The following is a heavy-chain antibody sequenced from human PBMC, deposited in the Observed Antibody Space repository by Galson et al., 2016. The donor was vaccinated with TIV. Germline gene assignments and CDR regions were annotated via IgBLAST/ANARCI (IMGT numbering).Heavy chain of an antibody. CDR1: GLTFSSYW. CDR3: AKVGKSGDYSWDAFDV. CDR2: IKQDGRET. Sequence: SLRLSCAAYGLTFSSYWMFWVRQAPGKGLEWVANIKQDGRETHYVDSVKGRFTISRDNSKYTLFLQLNSLRAEDTAIYFCAKVGKSGDYSWDAFDVWGQGAVVTVSS. J-gene: IGHJ3*01. D-gene: IGHD1-26*01. V-gene: IGHV3-7*03.